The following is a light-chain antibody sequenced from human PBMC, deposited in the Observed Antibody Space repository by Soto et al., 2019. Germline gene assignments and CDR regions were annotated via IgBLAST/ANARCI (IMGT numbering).Light chain of an antibody. CDR2: AAS. Sequence: AIQMPKSPSSLSASIGECVTITGRASQGIRNDLGWYPQKPGKSNKILIYAASSLQSGVPSRFSGSGSGTDCTLTISRLQPEEVANYYCIKEYNYHRSFGQGKKVDI. CDR3: IKEYNYHRS. CDR1: QGIRND. V-gene: IGKV1-6*01. J-gene: IGKJ1*01.